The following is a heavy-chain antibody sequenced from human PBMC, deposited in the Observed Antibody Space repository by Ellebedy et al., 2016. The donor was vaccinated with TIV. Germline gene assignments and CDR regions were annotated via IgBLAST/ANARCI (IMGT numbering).Heavy chain of an antibody. CDR3: ARVSGPSYYYGMDV. D-gene: IGHD3-10*01. CDR2: LYYSGSS. J-gene: IGHJ6*02. Sequence: MPSETLSLTCTVSGGSISTYYWSWIRQPPGEGLDWIGYLYYSGSSNYNPSLKSRVTTSVDTSKSQFSLNLSSVTAADTAVYYCARVSGPSYYYGMDVWGQGTTVTVSS. V-gene: IGHV4-59*12. CDR1: GGSISTYY.